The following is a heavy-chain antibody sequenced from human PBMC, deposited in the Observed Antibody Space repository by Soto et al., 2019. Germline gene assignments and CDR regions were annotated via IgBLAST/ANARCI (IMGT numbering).Heavy chain of an antibody. D-gene: IGHD2-2*01. V-gene: IGHV1-18*01. J-gene: IGHJ6*02. CDR3: ARVPAATIYYYYYGMDV. CDR1: GYTFTSYG. Sequence: QVQLVQSGAEVKKPGASVKVSCKASGYTFTSYGISWVRQAPGQGLDWMGWISAYNGNTNYAQKLQGRVTMTTDTSTSTAYMELRSLRSDDTAVYYCARVPAATIYYYYYGMDVWGQGTTVTVSS. CDR2: ISAYNGNT.